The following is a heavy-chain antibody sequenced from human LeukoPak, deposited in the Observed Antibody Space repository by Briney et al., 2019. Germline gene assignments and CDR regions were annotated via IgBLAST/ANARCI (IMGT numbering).Heavy chain of an antibody. CDR3: ATFPHYDSSGYYSI. V-gene: IGHV4-59*08. CDR1: GGSISNYY. D-gene: IGHD3-22*01. CDR2: IYYSGTT. J-gene: IGHJ4*02. Sequence: SETLSLTCTVSGGSISNYYWNWIRQPPGKGLEWIGYIYYSGTTNYNPSLKSRVTISVDTSKNQFSLILSSATAADTAVYYCATFPHYDSSGYYSIWGQGSLVTVSS.